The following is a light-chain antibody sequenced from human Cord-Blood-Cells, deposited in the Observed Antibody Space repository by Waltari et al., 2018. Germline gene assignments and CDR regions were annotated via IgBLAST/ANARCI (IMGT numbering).Light chain of an antibody. J-gene: IGLJ2*01. CDR1: SSAVGGYNY. CDR2: DVS. V-gene: IGLV2-23*02. CDR3: CSYAGSSTL. Sequence: QSALTQPASASGSPGQSLTIPSTGTSSAVGGYNYVSWYQQHPGKAPKLMIYDVSNRPSGVSNRFSGSKSGNTASLTISGLQAEDEADYYCCSYAGSSTLFGGGTKLTVL.